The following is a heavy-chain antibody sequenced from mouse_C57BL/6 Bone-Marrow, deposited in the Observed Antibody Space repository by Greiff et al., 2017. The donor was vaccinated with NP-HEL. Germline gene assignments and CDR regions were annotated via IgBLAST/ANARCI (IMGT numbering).Heavy chain of an antibody. D-gene: IGHD4-1*01. CDR2: INPSTGGT. V-gene: IGHV1-42*01. CDR3: GAGTVSIWYFDV. J-gene: IGHJ1*03. CDR1: GYSFTGYY. Sequence: VQLQQSGPELVKPGASVKISCKASGYSFTGYYMNWVKQSPEKSLEWIGEINPSTGGTTYNQKFKAKATLTVDKSSSTAYMQLKSLTSEDSAVYYCGAGTVSIWYFDVWGTGTTVTVSS.